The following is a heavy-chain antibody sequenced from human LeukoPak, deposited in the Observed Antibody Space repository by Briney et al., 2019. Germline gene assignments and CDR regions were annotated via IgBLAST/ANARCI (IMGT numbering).Heavy chain of an antibody. CDR1: GGSFSDKH. V-gene: IGHV4-34*01. CDR3: ASVVRGVIGNYYYYYMDV. J-gene: IGHJ6*03. D-gene: IGHD3-10*01. CDR2: VDHSGST. Sequence: SETLSLTCAVYGGSFSDKHWSWIRQTPGKELQWIGEVDHSGSTNYSPSLKSRVTISVDTSKNQFSLKLSSVTAADTAVYYCASVVRGVIGNYYYYYMDVWGKGTTVIVSS.